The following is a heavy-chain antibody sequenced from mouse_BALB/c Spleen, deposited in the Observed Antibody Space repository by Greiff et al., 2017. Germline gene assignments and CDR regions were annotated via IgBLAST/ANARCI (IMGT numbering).Heavy chain of an antibody. CDR2: ISYSGST. Sequence: VQLKQSGPGLVKPSQSLSLTCTVTGYSITSDYAWNWIRQFPGNKLEWMGYISYSGSTSYNPSLKSRISITRDTSKNQFFLQLNSVTTEDTATYYCASGDYYGSRGGMDYWGQGTSVTVSS. CDR1: GYSITSDYA. J-gene: IGHJ4*01. CDR3: ASGDYYGSRGGMDY. V-gene: IGHV3-2*02. D-gene: IGHD1-1*01.